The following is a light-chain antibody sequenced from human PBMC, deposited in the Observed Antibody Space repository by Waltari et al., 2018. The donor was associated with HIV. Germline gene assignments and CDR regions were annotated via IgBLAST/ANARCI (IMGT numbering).Light chain of an antibody. V-gene: IGLV3-21*02. CDR3: QVWDRSTDHVV. J-gene: IGLJ2*01. Sequence: SYVLTQPPSVSVAPGQTARITCGGNNIGSNSLHWYQQKPGQAPVVVVYDDTDRPSGIPDRFSGSNSGNTATLTISRVEAGDESDYFCQVWDRSTDHVVFGGGTKLTVL. CDR2: DDT. CDR1: NIGSNS.